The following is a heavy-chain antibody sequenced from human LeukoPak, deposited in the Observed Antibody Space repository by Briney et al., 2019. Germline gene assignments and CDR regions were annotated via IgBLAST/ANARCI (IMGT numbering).Heavy chain of an antibody. J-gene: IGHJ4*02. Sequence: PGGSLRLSCAASGNSWMHWVRRAPGKGLVWVSHINSGGSWTSYADSVKGRFTTSKDNAKNTVYLQMNSLRAEDTAVYYCVSFYETYWGRGTLVTVSS. V-gene: IGHV3-74*01. CDR3: VSFYETY. CDR2: INSGGSWT. D-gene: IGHD2/OR15-2a*01. CDR1: GNSW.